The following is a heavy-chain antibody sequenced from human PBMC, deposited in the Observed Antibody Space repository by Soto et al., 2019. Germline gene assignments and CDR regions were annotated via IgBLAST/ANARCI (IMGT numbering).Heavy chain of an antibody. CDR1: VVSVSSSNW. CDR3: ASVGSDYDNSGYYIP. CDR2: IYHSGST. D-gene: IGHD3-22*01. J-gene: IGHJ5*02. Sequence: KPSETLSLTCIFSVVSVSSSNWWRWVRQPPGKGLEWIGEIYHSGSTTYNPPLKSRATISVDKSENQFSLRLKSVTAADTAVYYCASVGSDYDNSGYYIPWGPGTLVTVSS. V-gene: IGHV4-4*02.